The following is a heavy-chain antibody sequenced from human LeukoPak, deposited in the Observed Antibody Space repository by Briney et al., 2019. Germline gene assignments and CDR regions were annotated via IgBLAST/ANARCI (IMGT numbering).Heavy chain of an antibody. V-gene: IGHV4-61*02. CDR3: ARTLPTGTAAGTFDY. J-gene: IGHJ4*02. D-gene: IGHD6-13*01. CDR1: GGSISSGSYY. Sequence: PSQTLSLTCTVSGGSISSGSYYWSWIRQPAGKGLEWIGRIYTSWSTNYNPSLKSRATISVDTSKNQFSLKLSSVTAADTAVYYCARTLPTGTAAGTFDYWGQGTLVTVSS. CDR2: IYTSWST.